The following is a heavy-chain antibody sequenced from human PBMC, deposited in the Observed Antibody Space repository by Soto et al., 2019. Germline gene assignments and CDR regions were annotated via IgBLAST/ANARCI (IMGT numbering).Heavy chain of an antibody. V-gene: IGHV4-59*01. CDR1: GGSIDHYY. J-gene: IGHJ6*02. Sequence: QEQLQESGPGLVKPSETLSLTCTVSGGSIDHYYWSWIRKPPGQGLEWIGQISDSGNTKYNPSLRSRVNISVATSKNHFSLKVTSVPAAYTAIYYCARDSSSWCPYPDIAIWGQGATVVVSS. CDR3: ARDSSSWCPYPDIAI. CDR2: ISDSGNT. D-gene: IGHD2-15*01.